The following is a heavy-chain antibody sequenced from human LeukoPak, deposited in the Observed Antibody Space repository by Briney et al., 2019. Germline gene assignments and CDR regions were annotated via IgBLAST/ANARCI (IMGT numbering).Heavy chain of an antibody. CDR1: GYTFTDYY. V-gene: IGHV1-2*02. D-gene: IGHD2-2*01. CDR2: INPNSGGT. CDR3: ARDNLEASWGSPGDY. J-gene: IGHJ4*02. Sequence: ASVKVSCKASGYTFTDYYLHWVRQAPGQGLEWMGWINPNSGGTNYAQKFQGRVTLTRDTSMGTAYMEISRLTSDDTAVYYCARDNLEASWGSPGDYWGQGTLVTVSS.